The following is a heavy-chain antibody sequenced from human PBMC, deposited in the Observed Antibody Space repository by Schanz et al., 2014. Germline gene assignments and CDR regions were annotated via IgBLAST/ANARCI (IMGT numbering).Heavy chain of an antibody. D-gene: IGHD3-10*01. J-gene: IGHJ3*02. Sequence: ERLVESGGGVVQPGRSLRLSCAASGFTLSNYAMCWVRQAPGKGLEWVSAISGSGGSTYYADSVKGRFTISRDNSKNTLYLQMNSLRAEDTAVYYCAKGRFGELSAFDIWGQGTMVTVSS. CDR2: ISGSGGST. V-gene: IGHV3-23*04. CDR3: AKGRFGELSAFDI. CDR1: GFTLSNYA.